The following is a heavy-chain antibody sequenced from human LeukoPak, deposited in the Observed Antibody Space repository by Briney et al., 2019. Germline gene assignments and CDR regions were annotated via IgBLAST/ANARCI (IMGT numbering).Heavy chain of an antibody. CDR2: INYSGST. V-gene: IGHV4-59*08. J-gene: IGHJ4*01. CDR1: GGSLSTYY. CDR3: ARLSGWN. Sequence: KPSETLSLTCTVSGGSLSTYYWSWIRQPPGKGLEWIGYINYSGSTNYNPSLKSRVSISVDTSKNQFSLRLGSVTAADTAVYYCARLSGWNWGHGTLFTVSS. D-gene: IGHD6-25*01.